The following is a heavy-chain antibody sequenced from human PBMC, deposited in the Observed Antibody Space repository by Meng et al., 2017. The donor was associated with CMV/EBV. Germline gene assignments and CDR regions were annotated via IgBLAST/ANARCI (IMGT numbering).Heavy chain of an antibody. Sequence: GSLRLSCTVSGGSISSYYWSWIRQPPGKGLGWIGYIYYSGSTNYNPSLKSRVTISVDTSKNQFSLKLSSVTAADTAVYYCARGKRYSSSWYPSFDYWGQGTLVTVSS. CDR2: IYYSGST. CDR3: ARGKRYSSSWYPSFDY. D-gene: IGHD6-13*01. J-gene: IGHJ4*02. CDR1: GGSISSYY. V-gene: IGHV4-59*01.